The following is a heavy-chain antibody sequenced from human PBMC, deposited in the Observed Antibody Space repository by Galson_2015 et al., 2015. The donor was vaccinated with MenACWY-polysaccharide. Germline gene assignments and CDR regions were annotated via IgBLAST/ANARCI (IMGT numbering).Heavy chain of an antibody. Sequence: SVKVSCKASGYSFTSYAIHWVRQAPGQSLEWMGGNNAGNGNIKYSQTFQGRLTITKDTSASTGYMELSSLRSEDTAVYYCARDLLRFGAYYGDSWGQGTLVTVSS. D-gene: IGHD3-3*01. CDR3: ARDLLRFGAYYGDS. J-gene: IGHJ4*02. CDR1: GYSFTSYA. CDR2: NNAGNGNI. V-gene: IGHV1-3*01.